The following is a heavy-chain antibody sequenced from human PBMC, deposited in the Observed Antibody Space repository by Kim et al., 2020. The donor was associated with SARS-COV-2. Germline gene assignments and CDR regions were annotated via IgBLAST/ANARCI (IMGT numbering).Heavy chain of an antibody. CDR1: GGSFSGYY. Sequence: SETLSLTCAVYGGSFSGYYWSWIRQPPGKGLEWIGEINHSGSTNYNPSLKSRVTISVDTSKNQFSLKLSSVTAADTAVYYCARGLRMSRPLLGTIFYSQNWFDPWVEGIVVIAS. CDR3: ARGLRMSRPLLGTIFYSQNWFDP. D-gene: IGHD3-3*01. J-gene: IGHJ5*02. V-gene: IGHV4-34*01. CDR2: INHSGST.